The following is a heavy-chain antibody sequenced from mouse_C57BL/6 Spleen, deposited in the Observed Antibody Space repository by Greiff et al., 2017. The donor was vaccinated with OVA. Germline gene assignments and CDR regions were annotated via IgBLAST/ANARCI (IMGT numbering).Heavy chain of an antibody. D-gene: IGHD2-4*01. CDR1: GFNIKDYY. CDR2: IDPEDGDT. CDR3: ARGDDYGAY. J-gene: IGHJ3*01. V-gene: IGHV14-2*01. Sequence: VQLQQSGAELVKPGASVKLSCTASGFNIKDYYMHWVKQRPEQGLEWIGRIDPEDGDTNYAPKFQGKATITADTSSNTAYLQLSSLASEDTAVYYCARGDDYGAYWGQGTLVTVSA.